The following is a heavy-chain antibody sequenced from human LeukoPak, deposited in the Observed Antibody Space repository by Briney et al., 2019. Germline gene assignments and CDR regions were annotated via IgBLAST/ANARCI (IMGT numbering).Heavy chain of an antibody. D-gene: IGHD3-3*01. CDR1: GFTFSSYG. Sequence: GSLRLSCAASGFTFSSYGMHWVRQAPGKGLEWVAFIRYDGSNKYYTDSVKGRFTISRDNSKNTLYLQMNSLRAEDTAVYYCAKDRSITIFGVALGPFDYWGQGTLVTVSS. CDR2: IRYDGSNK. CDR3: AKDRSITIFGVALGPFDY. J-gene: IGHJ4*02. V-gene: IGHV3-30*02.